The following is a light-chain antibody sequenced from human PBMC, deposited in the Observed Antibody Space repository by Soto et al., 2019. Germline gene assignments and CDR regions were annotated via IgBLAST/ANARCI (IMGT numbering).Light chain of an antibody. V-gene: IGKV3-20*01. CDR2: GAS. Sequence: EIVLTQSPGTLSLSPGERATLSCRASQSISSSYLAWYQQKPGQAPRRLIYGASRRATGIPDRFSGRESGTDFTLTITTLEPEDSAVYFCQQYASSPYTFGQGTKVEIK. CDR1: QSISSSY. CDR3: QQYASSPYT. J-gene: IGKJ2*01.